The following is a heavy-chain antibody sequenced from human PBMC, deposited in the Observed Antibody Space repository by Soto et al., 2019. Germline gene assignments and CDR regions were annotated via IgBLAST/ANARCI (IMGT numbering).Heavy chain of an antibody. D-gene: IGHD1-26*01. J-gene: IGHJ6*02. V-gene: IGHV1-69*13. CDR2: IIPIFGTA. Sequence: SVKVSCKASGGTFSSYAISWVRQAPGQGLEWMGGIIPIFGTANYAQKFQGRVTITADESTSTAYMELSSLRSEDTALYYCARDQEPREWELLGYYYYYGMDVWG. CDR3: ARDQEPREWELLGYYYYYGMDV. CDR1: GGTFSSYA.